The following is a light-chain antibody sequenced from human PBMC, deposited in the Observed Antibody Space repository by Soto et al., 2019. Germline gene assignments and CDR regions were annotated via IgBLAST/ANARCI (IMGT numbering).Light chain of an antibody. CDR3: QQDGT. V-gene: IGKV3-11*01. CDR2: ESS. Sequence: EIVLTQSPATLSLSPGERATLSCRASQNVANYLDWYQQKPGQAPRLLIYESSNRATGIAARFSGSGSGTEFTLTISSLQSEDFAVYYCQQDGTFGQGTKVDI. CDR1: QNVANY. J-gene: IGKJ1*01.